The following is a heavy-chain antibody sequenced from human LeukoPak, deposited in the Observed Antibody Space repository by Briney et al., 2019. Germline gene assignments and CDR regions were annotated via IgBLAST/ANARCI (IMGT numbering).Heavy chain of an antibody. D-gene: IGHD6-6*01. J-gene: IGHJ4*02. CDR3: ARISSSYDYDY. CDR2: ISSNGGST. V-gene: IGHV3-64*01. Sequence: GGSLRLSCAASGFTFRSYGMHWVRQAPGKGLEYVAAISSNGGSTDYANSVKGRFTISRDNSKNTLYLQMGSLRAEDMAVYYCARISSSYDYDYWGQGTLVTVSS. CDR1: GFTFRSYG.